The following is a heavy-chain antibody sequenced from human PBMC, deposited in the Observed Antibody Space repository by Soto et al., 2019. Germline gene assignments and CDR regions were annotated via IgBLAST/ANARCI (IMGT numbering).Heavy chain of an antibody. V-gene: IGHV3-23*01. Sequence: GSLRLSCAASGFTFSSYAMSWVRQAPGKGLEWVSAISGSGGSTYYADSVKGRFTISRDNSKNTLYLQMNSLRAEDTAVYYCARDDPYGSGSNYFDYWGQGTLVTVSS. CDR3: ARDDPYGSGSNYFDY. CDR2: ISGSGGST. D-gene: IGHD3-10*01. CDR1: GFTFSSYA. J-gene: IGHJ4*02.